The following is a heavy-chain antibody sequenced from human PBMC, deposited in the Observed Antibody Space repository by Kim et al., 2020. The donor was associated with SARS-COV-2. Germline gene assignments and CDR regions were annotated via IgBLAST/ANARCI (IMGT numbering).Heavy chain of an antibody. Sequence: GGSLRLSCAASRFIFSSHAMNWVRQIPGKGLEWVSSITSRSDYIYYTDSVKGRFIISRDNAQNLLFLQMNSLRAEDTAVSYCARDTYYYNSIWGGTFDIWGQGTMVTVSS. V-gene: IGHV3-21*01. CDR1: RFIFSSHA. D-gene: IGHD3-22*01. CDR3: ARDTYYYNSIWGGTFDI. J-gene: IGHJ3*02. CDR2: ITSRSDYI.